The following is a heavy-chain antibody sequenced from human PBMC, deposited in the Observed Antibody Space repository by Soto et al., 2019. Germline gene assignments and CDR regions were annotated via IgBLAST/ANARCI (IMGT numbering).Heavy chain of an antibody. V-gene: IGHV3-48*02. CDR1: GFSFSNHH. D-gene: IGHD3-10*01. Sequence: EVQLVEFGGGLVQPGGSLRLSCVGSGFSFSNHHMNWIRQAPGKGLEWVSYISISSDHKYYADSVRGRFTVSRDNAKNSLYLERNSRREEDRAVYYWARDIWEYGSNWFDPWGQGTLVTVSS. CDR3: ARDIWEYGSNWFDP. J-gene: IGHJ5*02. CDR2: ISISSDHK.